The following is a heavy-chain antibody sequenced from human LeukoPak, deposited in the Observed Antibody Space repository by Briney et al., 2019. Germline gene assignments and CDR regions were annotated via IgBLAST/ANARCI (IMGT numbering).Heavy chain of an antibody. CDR2: ISGSGGST. D-gene: IGHD7-27*01. V-gene: IGHV3-23*01. CDR3: AKAPTNWDSGY. CDR1: GFTFSTYA. J-gene: IGHJ4*02. Sequence: PGGSLRLSCAASGFTFSTYAMSWVRQAPGKGLEWVSVISGSGGSTYYADSVKGRFTISRDNSKNTLYLQMNSLRAEDTAVYYCAKAPTNWDSGYWGQGTLVTVSS.